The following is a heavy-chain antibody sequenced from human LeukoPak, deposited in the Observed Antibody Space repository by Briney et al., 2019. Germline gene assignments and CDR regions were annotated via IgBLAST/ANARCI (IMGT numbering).Heavy chain of an antibody. J-gene: IGHJ5*02. CDR1: GFTFSSYS. CDR3: ARHSSSWFS. V-gene: IGHV3-48*02. Sequence: PGGSLRLSCAASGFTFSSYSMNCVRQALGKGVAWFSYISSSISIIYYAGSVQGQFTISRDNAKKSLYLQLNRLRDDDTAVYFWARHSSSWFSWGQGPLVTVSS. D-gene: IGHD6-13*01. CDR2: ISSSISII.